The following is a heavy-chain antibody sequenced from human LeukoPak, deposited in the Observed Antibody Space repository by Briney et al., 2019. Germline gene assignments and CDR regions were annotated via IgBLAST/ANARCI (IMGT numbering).Heavy chain of an antibody. CDR3: ARGLRGYYYYYYMDV. J-gene: IGHJ6*03. CDR2: IWYDGSNK. CDR1: GFTFSSYG. D-gene: IGHD6-19*01. Sequence: PGRSLRLSCAASGFTFSSYGMRWVRQAPGKGLEWVAVIWYDGSNKYYADSVKGRFTISRDNSKNTLYLQMNSLRAEDTAVYYCARGLRGYYYYYYMDVWGKGTTVTVSS. V-gene: IGHV3-33*01.